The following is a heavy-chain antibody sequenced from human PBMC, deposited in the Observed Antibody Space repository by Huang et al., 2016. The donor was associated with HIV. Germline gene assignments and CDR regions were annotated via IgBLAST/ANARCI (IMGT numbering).Heavy chain of an antibody. D-gene: IGHD4-17*01. J-gene: IGHJ6*03. V-gene: IGHV3-30*02. CDR1: GFTFSRYG. CDR2: MLSDGNNH. CDR3: AKDPHDNGDYSLYQYYYYLDV. Sequence: QVQLVESGGGVVQPGGSLRLYCSASGFTFSRYGMHWVRQAPGKGWECVAFMLSDGNNHVYADVVKGRIIISRDNARNKLFRQVNSLRSEDAGVFYCAKDPHDNGDYSLYQYYYYLDVWGKGTTVTVSS.